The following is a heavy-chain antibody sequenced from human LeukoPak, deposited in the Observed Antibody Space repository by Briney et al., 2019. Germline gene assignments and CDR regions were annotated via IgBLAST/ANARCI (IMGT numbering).Heavy chain of an antibody. J-gene: IGHJ4*02. D-gene: IGHD4-17*01. CDR3: AKVDTVTTGASYNVDY. Sequence: GGSLRLSCAASGFMFSNHSINWVRQAPGKGLEWVSYISGISSTIYYADSVEGRFTVSRDNAKNSVHLQMNSLRAEDTAVYYCAKVDTVTTGASYNVDYWGQGTLVTVSS. V-gene: IGHV3-48*01. CDR1: GFMFSNHS. CDR2: ISGISSTI.